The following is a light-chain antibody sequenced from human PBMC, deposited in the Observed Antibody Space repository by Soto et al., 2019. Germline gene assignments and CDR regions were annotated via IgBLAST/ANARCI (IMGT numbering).Light chain of an antibody. J-gene: IGKJ4*01. CDR1: HSVDSSY. V-gene: IGKV3-20*01. CDR3: QQYGSYPLT. CDR2: ETS. Sequence: EFVLTQSPGALSLSPGERATLSCRASHSVDSSYFAWYQQRPGQAPRLLIYETSSRATGIPDRFSGSGSGTDFTLTVSRLEPEDFAVYFCQQYGSYPLTFGGGTKVEIK.